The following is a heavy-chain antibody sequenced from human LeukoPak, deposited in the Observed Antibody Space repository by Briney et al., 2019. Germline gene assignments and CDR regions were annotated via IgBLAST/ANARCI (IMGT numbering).Heavy chain of an antibody. J-gene: IGHJ5*02. CDR2: IRDSGGST. D-gene: IGHD1-14*01. CDR1: GFSFSSYA. V-gene: IGHV3-23*01. CDR3: ARGSGINHYNWFDP. Sequence: PGGSLRLSCAASGFSFSSYAMNWVRQAPGKGLEWVSGIRDSGGSTFYADSVKGRFTISRDNSKNTLSLQMSSLRADDTALYYCARGSGINHYNWFDPWAREPWSPSPQ.